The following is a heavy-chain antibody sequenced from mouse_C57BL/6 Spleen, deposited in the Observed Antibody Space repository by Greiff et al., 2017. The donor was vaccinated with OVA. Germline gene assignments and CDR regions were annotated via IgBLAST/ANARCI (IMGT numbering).Heavy chain of an antibody. V-gene: IGHV1-54*01. CDR1: GYAFTNYL. CDR2: INPGSGGT. J-gene: IGHJ2*01. D-gene: IGHD2-2*01. Sequence: QVQLQQSGAELVRPGTSVKVSCKASGYAFTNYLIEWVKQRPGQGLEWIGVINPGSGGTNDNEKFKGKATLTADKSSSTAYMQLSSLTSEDSSVYFCARWDGYDGSYFDYWGQGTTLTVSS. CDR3: ARWDGYDGSYFDY.